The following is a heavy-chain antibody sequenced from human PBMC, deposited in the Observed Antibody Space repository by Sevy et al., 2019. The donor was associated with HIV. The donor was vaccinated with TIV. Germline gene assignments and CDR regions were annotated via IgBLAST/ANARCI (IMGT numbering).Heavy chain of an antibody. CDR1: GFTFSSYG. CDR2: IWYDGSNK. J-gene: IGHJ4*02. Sequence: GGSLRLSCAASGFTFSSYGMHWVRQAPGKGLEWVAVIWYDGSNKYYADSVKGRFTISRDNSKNTLYLQMNSLRAEDTAVYYCARDETPTEVYYYDSSGYHDYWGQGTLVTVSS. CDR3: ARDETPTEVYYYDSSGYHDY. D-gene: IGHD3-22*01. V-gene: IGHV3-33*01.